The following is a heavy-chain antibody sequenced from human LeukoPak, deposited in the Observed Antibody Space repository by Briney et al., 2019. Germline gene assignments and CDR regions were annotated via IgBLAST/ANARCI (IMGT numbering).Heavy chain of an antibody. Sequence: GGSLRLSCVASGFTFSSYSMNWVRQAPGKGLEWLSYISSGSSTIYYADSVKGRFTISRDSAKNSVSLQMNSLRDEDTAVYYCARAGYTSDWYVWFDPWGQGTLVTVSS. D-gene: IGHD6-19*01. CDR1: GFTFSSYS. J-gene: IGHJ5*02. CDR2: ISSGSSTI. CDR3: ARAGYTSDWYVWFDP. V-gene: IGHV3-48*02.